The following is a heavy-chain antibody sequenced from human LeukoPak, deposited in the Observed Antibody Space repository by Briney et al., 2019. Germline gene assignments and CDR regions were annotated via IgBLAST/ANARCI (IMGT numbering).Heavy chain of an antibody. CDR2: IGAYNGDT. V-gene: IGHV1-18*04. J-gene: IGHJ4*02. CDR1: GYTFTSFG. CDR3: TRDHCRGDNCPSFDD. Sequence: GASVKVSCKPSGYTFTSFGISWVRQAPGQGLEWMGWIGAYNGDTNYAQKFQGRVTMTTDTSTSTAYMDLRSLRSDDTAVYYCTRDHCRGDNCPSFDDWGQGTLVTVSS. D-gene: IGHD2-15*01.